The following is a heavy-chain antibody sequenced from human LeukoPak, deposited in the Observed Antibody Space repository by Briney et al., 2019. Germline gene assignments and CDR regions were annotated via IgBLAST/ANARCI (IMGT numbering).Heavy chain of an antibody. J-gene: IGHJ2*01. CDR1: GFTVSSDA. D-gene: IGHD3-3*01. CDR2: ISGIGGST. Sequence: PGVSLRLAWAAAGFTVSSDAMSCVRQAPGKGLEWVSAISGIGGSTYYADSVKGRFTISRDTSKNTLYPQMNSLRAEDPAVSYCAKVFWGDSGSFDLWGRGTLVTVSS. V-gene: IGHV3-23*01. CDR3: AKVFWGDSGSFDL.